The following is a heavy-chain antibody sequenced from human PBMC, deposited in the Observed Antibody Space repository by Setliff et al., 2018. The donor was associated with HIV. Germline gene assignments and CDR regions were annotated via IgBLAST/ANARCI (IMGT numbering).Heavy chain of an antibody. J-gene: IGHJ4*02. V-gene: IGHV4-38-2*02. CDR1: GYSISSDYY. D-gene: IGHD3-22*01. CDR3: ARWPPHRSSDYDQEYYFDY. CDR2: IHHSGST. Sequence: SETLSLTCTVSGYSISSDYYWGWIRQPPGKGLEWIGNIHHSGSTYYNPSLKSRVTISVDTSKNQFSLKLSSVTAADTTVYYCARWPPHRSSDYDQEYYFDYWGQGTLVTVSS.